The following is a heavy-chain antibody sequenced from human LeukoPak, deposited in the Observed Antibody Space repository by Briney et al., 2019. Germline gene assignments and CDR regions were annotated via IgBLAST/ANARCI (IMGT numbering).Heavy chain of an antibody. V-gene: IGHV3-30*03. J-gene: IGHJ4*02. CDR1: GFTFNNYG. Sequence: PGGSLRLSCAASGFTFNNYGMHWVRQAPGKGLEWVAVISNDGSNKYYADSVKGRFTISRDNSKNTLYLQMNSLRAEDTAIYYCARALGSFEYPFDYWGQGTLVTVSS. D-gene: IGHD2-15*01. CDR2: ISNDGSNK. CDR3: ARALGSFEYPFDY.